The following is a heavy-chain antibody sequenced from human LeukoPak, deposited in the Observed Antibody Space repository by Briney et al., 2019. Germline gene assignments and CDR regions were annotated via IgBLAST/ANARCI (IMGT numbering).Heavy chain of an antibody. V-gene: IGHV4-34*01. J-gene: IGHJ4*02. CDR3: ARVGRNYGYSYRYVGYYFDY. CDR1: GGSFSGYY. CDR2: INHSGST. D-gene: IGHD5-18*01. Sequence: SETLSLTCVVYGGSFSGYYWSWIRQPPGKGLEWIGEINHSGSTNYNPSLKGRVTISVDTSKNQFSLKLSSVTAADTAVYYCARVGRNYGYSYRYVGYYFDYWGQGTLVTVSS.